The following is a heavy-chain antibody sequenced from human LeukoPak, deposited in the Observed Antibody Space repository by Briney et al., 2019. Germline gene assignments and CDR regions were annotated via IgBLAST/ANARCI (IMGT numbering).Heavy chain of an antibody. CDR2: INTGSTYM. J-gene: IGHJ6*03. CDR3: ARVEATAGRNYHYYYMDV. V-gene: IGHV3-21*01. D-gene: IGHD6-13*01. Sequence: GGSLRLSCAAYGFYFGGYSMNWVRQAPGKGLEWVSSINTGSTYMYYADSVKGRFTISRDNAKNSLHLQMSSLRVEDTAVYICARVEATAGRNYHYYYMDVWGKGTTVTVSS. CDR1: GFYFGGYS.